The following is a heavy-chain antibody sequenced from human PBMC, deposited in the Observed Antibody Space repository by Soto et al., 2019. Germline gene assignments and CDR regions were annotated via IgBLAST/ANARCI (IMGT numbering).Heavy chain of an antibody. Sequence: QLQLQESGPGLMKPSETLSLICSVSGGSISSSNFYWGWIRQSPGEGLEWIGSISYSGYTYYSPSLQSRVTISVDTSKNEFSLKLSSVTAADTAVYYCARQLVGTMVRGVSFLDSWGQGTLVTVSS. V-gene: IGHV4-39*01. CDR3: ARQLVGTMVRGVSFLDS. CDR1: GGSISSSNFY. CDR2: ISYSGYT. J-gene: IGHJ4*02. D-gene: IGHD3-10*01.